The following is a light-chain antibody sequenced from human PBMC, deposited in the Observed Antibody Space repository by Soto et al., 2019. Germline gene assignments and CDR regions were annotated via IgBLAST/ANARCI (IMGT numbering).Light chain of an antibody. Sequence: DIQMTQSPSTLSASVGDRVTITCRASQSIGTWLAWYQQKPGKAPKVLIHKASSLESGVPSRFSGSGSGTEFTLTISSLQPDDFATYYCQQYNIYPYTFVQGTKVEIK. CDR1: QSIGTW. CDR2: KAS. V-gene: IGKV1-5*03. J-gene: IGKJ2*01. CDR3: QQYNIYPYT.